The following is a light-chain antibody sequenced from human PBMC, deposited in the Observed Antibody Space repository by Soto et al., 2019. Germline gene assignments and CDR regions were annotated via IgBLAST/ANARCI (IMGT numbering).Light chain of an antibody. Sequence: QSALTQPPSVSGAPGQRVTISCTGSSSNIGAGYDVHWYQQLPGTAPKLIIYGNSNRPSGVPDRFSGSKSGTSASLAITGLQAEDEADYYCQSYDSSLSVVVFGGGTQLTVL. CDR2: GNS. CDR3: QSYDSSLSVVV. CDR1: SSNIGAGYD. J-gene: IGLJ2*01. V-gene: IGLV1-40*01.